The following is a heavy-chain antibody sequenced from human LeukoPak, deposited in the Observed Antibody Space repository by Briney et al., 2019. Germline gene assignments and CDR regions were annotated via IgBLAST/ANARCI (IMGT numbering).Heavy chain of an antibody. J-gene: IGHJ4*02. CDR1: GFTFSSYA. CDR2: ISYDGSNK. Sequence: GRSLRLSCAASGFTFSSYAMRWVRQAPGKGLEWVAVISYDGSNKYYADSVKGRFTISRDNSKNTLYLQMNSLRAEDTAVYYCARDGTYYYDSSGYYYDYWGRGTLVTVSS. D-gene: IGHD3-22*01. V-gene: IGHV3-30-3*01. CDR3: ARDGTYYYDSSGYYYDY.